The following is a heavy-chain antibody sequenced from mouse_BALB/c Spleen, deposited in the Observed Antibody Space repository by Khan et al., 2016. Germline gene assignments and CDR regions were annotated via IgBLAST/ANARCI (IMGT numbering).Heavy chain of an antibody. CDR2: INPSSGYT. J-gene: IGHJ2*01. V-gene: IGHV1-4*01. CDR3: ARSRRMEGNYLVDY. D-gene: IGHD2-1*01. CDR1: GYTFTIYT. Sequence: QVQLQQSGAELARPGASVKMSCKASGYTFTIYTMHWVKQRPGQGLEWIGYINPSSGYTNYNQKFKDKATLTADKSSSPAYMQLSSLTSEDAAVYYCARSRRMEGNYLVDYWCQGTTLTVSS.